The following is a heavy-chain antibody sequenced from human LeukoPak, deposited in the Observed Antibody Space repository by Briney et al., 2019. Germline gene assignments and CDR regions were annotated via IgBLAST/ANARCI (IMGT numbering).Heavy chain of an antibody. CDR1: GGSLSSGGYY. D-gene: IGHD3-16*02. CDR3: PRVTTLRVGELSLNYYFCYGMDV. CDR2: IYYGGST. Sequence: PSQTLSLTCTVSGGSLSSGGYYWSWTRHHPGTGLEWIGYIYYGGSTYYNPYLRILVTISVETSKNQFSLKLSSVTAADTAVYYCPRVTTLRVGELSLNYYFCYGMDVWGKGTTVTVSS. V-gene: IGHV4-31*01. J-gene: IGHJ6*04.